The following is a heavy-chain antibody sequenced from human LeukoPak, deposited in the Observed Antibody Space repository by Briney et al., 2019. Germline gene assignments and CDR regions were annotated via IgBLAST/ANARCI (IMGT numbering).Heavy chain of an antibody. CDR3: ARELGGIAAAAPTY. J-gene: IGHJ4*02. CDR1: GFTFSSYG. V-gene: IGHV3-33*08. Sequence: GGSLRLSCAASGFTFSSYGMYWVRQASGKGLEWVAVIWHDGSNRYYADSVKGRFTISRDNSKNTLYLQMNSLRAEDTAVYYCARELGGIAAAAPTYWGQGTLVTVSS. CDR2: IWHDGSNR. D-gene: IGHD6-13*01.